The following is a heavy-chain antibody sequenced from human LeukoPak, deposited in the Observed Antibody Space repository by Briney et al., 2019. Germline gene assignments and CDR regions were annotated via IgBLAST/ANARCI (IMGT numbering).Heavy chain of an antibody. D-gene: IGHD2-15*01. CDR3: AKGVGGYCSGGNCHSPQFDY. CDR1: GGTFSSYA. Sequence: GASVKVSCKASGGTFSSYAISWVRQAPGQGLEWMGGIIPIFGTANYAQKFQGRVTITADESTSTAYMELSSLRSEDTAVYYCAKGVGGYCSGGNCHSPQFDYWGQGTLVTVSS. V-gene: IGHV1-69*01. CDR2: IIPIFGTA. J-gene: IGHJ4*02.